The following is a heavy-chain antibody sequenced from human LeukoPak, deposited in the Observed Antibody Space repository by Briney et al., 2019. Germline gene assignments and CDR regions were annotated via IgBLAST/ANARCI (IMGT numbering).Heavy chain of an antibody. V-gene: IGHV1-46*01. Sequence: GIIQPSGGSTLYAQKFQGRVTVTSDMSTSTVYVELSSLRSEDTAVYYCAREVPENFNFDYWGQGTLVTVSS. CDR3: AREVPENFNFDY. D-gene: IGHD2/OR15-2a*01. J-gene: IGHJ4*02. CDR2: IQPSGGST.